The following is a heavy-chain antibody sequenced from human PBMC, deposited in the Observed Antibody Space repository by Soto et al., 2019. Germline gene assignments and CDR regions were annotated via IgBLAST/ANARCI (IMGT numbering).Heavy chain of an antibody. D-gene: IGHD7-27*01. Sequence: PRLSCAASGFTFSSYGMHWVRQAPGKGLEWVAVISYDGSNKYYADSVKGRFTISRDNSKNTLYLQMNSLRAEDTAVYYCAPSPPTGDHRLDPWGQGTLVTVSS. J-gene: IGHJ5*02. CDR3: APSPPTGDHRLDP. CDR2: ISYDGSNK. CDR1: GFTFSSYG. V-gene: IGHV3-30*03.